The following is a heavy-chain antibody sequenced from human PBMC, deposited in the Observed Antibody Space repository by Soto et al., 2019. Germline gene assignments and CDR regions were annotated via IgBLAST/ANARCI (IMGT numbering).Heavy chain of an antibody. D-gene: IGHD5-12*01. CDR1: GFSFSIDG. V-gene: IGHV3-30*18. J-gene: IGHJ6*02. CDR3: AKSRIVATINFVYYGMDV. CDR2: ISHDSSIK. Sequence: GGALIRSCAASGFSFSIDGMHWVRQARGKWLEWVSLISHDSSIKYYGESVKGRFTISRDNSKNTLSLQMNSLRVEDTAVYYCAKSRIVATINFVYYGMDVWGQGTTVTVSS.